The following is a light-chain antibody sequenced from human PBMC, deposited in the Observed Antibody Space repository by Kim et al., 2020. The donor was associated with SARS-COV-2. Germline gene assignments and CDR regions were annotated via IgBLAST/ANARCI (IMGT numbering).Light chain of an antibody. CDR1: ANDVVRYDY. V-gene: IGLV2-11*01. CDR2: AVN. CDR3: CSREGTYSWA. J-gene: IGLJ2*01. Sequence: GQSVTIPCIGPANDVVRYDYVSWYQQHPDKAPKLMIYAVNRRPSGVPDRFSASKSGNTASLTISGLQPEDEADYYCCSREGTYSWAFGGGTQLTVL.